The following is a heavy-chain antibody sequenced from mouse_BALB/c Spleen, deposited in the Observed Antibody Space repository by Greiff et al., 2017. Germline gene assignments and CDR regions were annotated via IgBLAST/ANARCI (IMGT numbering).Heavy chain of an antibody. V-gene: IGHV3-2*02. CDR1: GYSITSDYA. D-gene: IGHD2-14*01. Sequence: EVKLMESGPGLVKPSQSLSLTCTVTGYSITSDYAWNWIRQFPGNKLEWMGYISYSGSTSYNPSLKSRISITRDTSKNQFFLQLNSVTTEDTATYYCARSVRVRWYFDYWGQGTTLTVSS. CDR3: ARSVRVRWYFDY. J-gene: IGHJ2*01. CDR2: ISYSGST.